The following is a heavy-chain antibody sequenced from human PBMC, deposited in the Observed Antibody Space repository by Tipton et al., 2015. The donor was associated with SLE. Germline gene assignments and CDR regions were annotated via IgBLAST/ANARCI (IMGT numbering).Heavy chain of an antibody. D-gene: IGHD3-3*01. J-gene: IGHJ6*02. V-gene: IGHV4-34*01. Sequence: TLSLTCAVYGGSFSGYYWSWIRQPPGKGLEWIGEINHSGSTNYNPSLKSRVTISVDTSKNQFSLKLSSVTAADTAVYYCARGRRFLEWGYYYYGMDVWGQGTTVTVSS. CDR3: ARGRRFLEWGYYYYGMDV. CDR1: GGSFSGYY. CDR2: INHSGST.